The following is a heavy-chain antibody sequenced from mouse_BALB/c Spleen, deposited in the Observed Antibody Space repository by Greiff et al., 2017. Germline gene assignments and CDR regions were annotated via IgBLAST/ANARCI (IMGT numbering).Heavy chain of an antibody. CDR3: ARNYYRYSWFAY. V-gene: IGHV2-2*02. CDR2: IWSGGST. CDR1: GFSLTSYG. J-gene: IGHJ3*01. D-gene: IGHD2-14*01. Sequence: VMLVESGPGLVQPSQSLSITCTVSGFSLTSYGVHWVRQSPGKGLEWLGVIWSGGSTDYNAAFISRLSISKDNSKSQVFFKMNSLQANDTAIYYCARNYYRYSWFAYWGQGTLVTVSA.